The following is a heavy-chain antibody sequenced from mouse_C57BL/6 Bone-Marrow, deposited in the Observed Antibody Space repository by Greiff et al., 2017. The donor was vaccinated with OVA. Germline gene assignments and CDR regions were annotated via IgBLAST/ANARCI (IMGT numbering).Heavy chain of an antibody. Sequence: EVQLVESEGGLVQPGSSMKLSCTASGFTFSDYYMAWVRQVPEKGLEWVANINYDGSSTYYLDSLKGRFIISRDNAKNILYLQMSSLKSEDTATYYCARGGWDWYFDVWGTGTTVTVSS. V-gene: IGHV5-16*01. CDR1: GFTFSDYY. J-gene: IGHJ1*03. D-gene: IGHD3-3*01. CDR2: INYDGSST. CDR3: ARGGWDWYFDV.